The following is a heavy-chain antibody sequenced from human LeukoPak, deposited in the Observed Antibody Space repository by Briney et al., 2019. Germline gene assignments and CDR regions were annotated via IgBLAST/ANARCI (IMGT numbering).Heavy chain of an antibody. D-gene: IGHD3-3*01. Sequence: SETLSLTCGVYGGSFSGYYWSRIRQPPGKGLEWLGEINYSGSANYNPSPNRRVTISVDTSKNQFSLRLSAVTAADTAVYYCARARRDSGYYSIDFWGQGTLVTVSS. CDR1: GGSFSGYY. CDR3: ARARRDSGYYSIDF. CDR2: INYSGSA. J-gene: IGHJ4*02. V-gene: IGHV4-34*01.